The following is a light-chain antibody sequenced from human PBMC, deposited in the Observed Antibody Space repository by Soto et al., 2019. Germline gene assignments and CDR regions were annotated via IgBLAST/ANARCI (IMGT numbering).Light chain of an antibody. J-gene: IGLJ1*01. Sequence: QSALTQPASVSGSPGQSITISCTGTSSDVGGYNYVSWYQQHPGKAPKLMIYDVSNRPSGVSNRFSGPKSGNTASLTISGLQAEDEADYYCNSYTSGTTLVFGTGTKLTVL. V-gene: IGLV2-14*03. CDR1: SSDVGGYNY. CDR2: DVS. CDR3: NSYTSGTTLV.